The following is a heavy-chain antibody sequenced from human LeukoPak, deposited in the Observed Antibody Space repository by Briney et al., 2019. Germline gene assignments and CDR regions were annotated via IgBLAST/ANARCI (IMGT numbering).Heavy chain of an antibody. J-gene: IGHJ4*02. Sequence: GGSLRLSCAASGFRFGDYWMTWARHIPGKGLEWVANIKQDGAEKHYAESVEGRFIISRDTAKNSLYLEMDSLKVEDTAVYYCARVGAWDLQRVFEYWGQGTLVTVSS. CDR2: IKQDGAEK. CDR1: GFRFGDYW. V-gene: IGHV3-7*01. D-gene: IGHD1-26*01. CDR3: ARVGAWDLQRVFEY.